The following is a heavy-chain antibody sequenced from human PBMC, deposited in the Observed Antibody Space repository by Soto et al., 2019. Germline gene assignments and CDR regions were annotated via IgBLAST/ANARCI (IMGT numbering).Heavy chain of an antibody. CDR2: ISAYSGNT. J-gene: IGHJ6*02. Sequence: QVHLVQSGAEVKKPGASVKVSCKASGYTFTSYGITWVRQAPGQGLEWLGWISAYSGNTNYAQKLQGRVTITTDTSTSTAYMELRSLTSDDTAVYYCARDVSTWNPYNYGMDVWGQGTTVTVSS. CDR3: ARDVSTWNPYNYGMDV. D-gene: IGHD6-13*01. V-gene: IGHV1-18*04. CDR1: GYTFTSYG.